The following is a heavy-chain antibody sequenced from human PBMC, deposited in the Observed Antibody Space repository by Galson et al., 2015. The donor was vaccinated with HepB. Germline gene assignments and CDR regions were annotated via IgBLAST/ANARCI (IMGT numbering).Heavy chain of an antibody. D-gene: IGHD2-15*01. CDR3: ATWGGYCSGGSCYGYYYYYGMDV. Sequence: SLRLSCAGSGFFVTSTYMSWVRQAPGKGLEWVSVIYSGGSTYYADSVKGRFTISRHNSKNTLYLQMNSLRVEDTAVYYCATWGGYCSGGSCYGYYYYYGMDVWGQGTTVTVSS. V-gene: IGHV3-53*04. CDR1: GFFVTSTY. J-gene: IGHJ6*02. CDR2: IYSGGST.